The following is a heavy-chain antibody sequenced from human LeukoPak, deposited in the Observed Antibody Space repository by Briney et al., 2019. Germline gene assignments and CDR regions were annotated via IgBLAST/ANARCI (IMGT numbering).Heavy chain of an antibody. V-gene: IGHV3-74*01. J-gene: IGHJ4*02. CDR3: TRADSSWANDY. Sequence: AGGSLRLSGVASGFTFSSSWMYWVRQAPGKGLVWASRISSDGSSTTYADSVKGRFTISRDDAKNTLYLQMNSLRVEDTAVYYCTRADSSWANDYWGQGTLVTVSS. CDR1: GFTFSSSW. CDR2: ISSDGSST. D-gene: IGHD6-13*01.